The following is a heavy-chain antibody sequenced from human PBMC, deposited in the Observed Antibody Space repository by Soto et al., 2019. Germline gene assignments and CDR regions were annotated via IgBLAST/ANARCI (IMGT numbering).Heavy chain of an antibody. D-gene: IGHD6-19*01. CDR2: INHSGSA. Sequence: SETLSLTCAVYGESFGCYIWTWIRQTPGKGLQWIGQINHSGSAYYNPSLKSRVTISVHTSNSQFSLELSSVTAADTAVYYCARGLITGSHYSGGWYYFDSWGQGTQVTVSS. V-gene: IGHV4-34*01. CDR3: ARGLITGSHYSGGWYYFDS. CDR1: GESFGCYI. J-gene: IGHJ4*02.